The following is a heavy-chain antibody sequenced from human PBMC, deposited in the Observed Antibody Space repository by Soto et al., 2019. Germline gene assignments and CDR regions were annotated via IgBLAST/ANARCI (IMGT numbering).Heavy chain of an antibody. CDR1: GGSISSNNW. J-gene: IGHJ4*02. Sequence: QVQLQESGPGLVTPSGTLSLTCAVSGGSISSNNWWSWVRQPPGKGLEWIGEIYHDGNTHYNPSLKSQVTISVDKSKNHFALILSSLTAADTAVYYCAKLDGGGYWGQGTLVTVSS. D-gene: IGHD1-1*01. CDR3: AKLDGGGY. V-gene: IGHV4-4*02. CDR2: IYHDGNT.